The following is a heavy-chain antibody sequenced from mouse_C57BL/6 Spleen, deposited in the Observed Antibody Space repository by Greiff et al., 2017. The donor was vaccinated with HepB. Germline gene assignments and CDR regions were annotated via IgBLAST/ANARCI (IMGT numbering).Heavy chain of an antibody. CDR1: GYSITSGYY. V-gene: IGHV3-6*01. CDR3: ARGGSRYYFDY. Sequence: DVKLQESGPGLVKPSQSLSLTCSVTGYSITSGYYWNWIRQFPGNKLEWMGYISYDGSNNYNPSLKNRISITRDTSKNQFFLKLNSVTTEDTATYYCARGGSRYYFDYWGQGTTLTVSS. J-gene: IGHJ2*01. CDR2: ISYDGSN.